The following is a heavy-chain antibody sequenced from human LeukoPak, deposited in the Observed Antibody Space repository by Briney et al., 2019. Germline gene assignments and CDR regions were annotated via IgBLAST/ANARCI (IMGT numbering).Heavy chain of an antibody. V-gene: IGHV4-59*01. D-gene: IGHD3-10*01. J-gene: IGHJ4*02. CDR2: IYYSGST. CDR1: GGSISSYY. Sequence: SETLSLTCTVSGGSISSYYWSRIRQPPGKGLEWIGYIYYSGSTNYNPSLKSRVTISVDTSKNQFSLKLSSVTAADTAVYYCARGGWAVRGITAGRLDYWGQGTLVTVSS. CDR3: ARGGWAVRGITAGRLDY.